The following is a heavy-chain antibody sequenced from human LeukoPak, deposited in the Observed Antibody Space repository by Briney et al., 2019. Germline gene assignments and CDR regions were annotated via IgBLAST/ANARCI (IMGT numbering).Heavy chain of an antibody. V-gene: IGHV1-2*02. CDR2: INPNSGGT. Sequence: ASVKVSCKASGYTFTGYYMHWVRQAPGQGLEWVGWINPNSGGTNYAQKFQGRVTMTRDTSISTAYMELSRLRSDDTAVYYCARGPGRYGYGFYYYYYMDVWGKGTTVTVSS. D-gene: IGHD5-18*01. J-gene: IGHJ6*03. CDR3: ARGPGRYGYGFYYYYYMDV. CDR1: GYTFTGYY.